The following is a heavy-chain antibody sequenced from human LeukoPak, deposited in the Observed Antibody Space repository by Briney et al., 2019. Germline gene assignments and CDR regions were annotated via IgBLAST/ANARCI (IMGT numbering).Heavy chain of an antibody. Sequence: SETLSLTCAVYGGSFSGYYWSWIRQPPGMGLEWIGEINHSGSTNYNPSLKSRVTISVDTSKNQFSLKLSSVTAADTAVYYCAIYGGNSDAFDIWGQGTMVTVSS. D-gene: IGHD4-23*01. CDR2: INHSGST. CDR1: GGSFSGYY. J-gene: IGHJ3*02. CDR3: AIYGGNSDAFDI. V-gene: IGHV4-34*01.